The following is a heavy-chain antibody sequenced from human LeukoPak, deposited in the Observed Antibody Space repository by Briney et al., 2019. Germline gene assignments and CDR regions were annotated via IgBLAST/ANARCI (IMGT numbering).Heavy chain of an antibody. Sequence: SETLSLTCTVSGGSISSYYWSWIRQPPGKGLEWIGYIYYSGSTNYNPSLKSRVTISVDTSKNQFSLKLSSVTAADTAMYYCAKYYYDRSVGPFDYWGQGTLVTVSS. CDR3: AKYYYDRSVGPFDY. CDR1: GGSISSYY. J-gene: IGHJ4*02. CDR2: IYYSGST. D-gene: IGHD3-22*01. V-gene: IGHV4-59*08.